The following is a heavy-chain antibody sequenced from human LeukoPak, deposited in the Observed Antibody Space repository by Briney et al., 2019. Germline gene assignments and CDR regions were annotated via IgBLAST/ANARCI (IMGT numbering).Heavy chain of an antibody. D-gene: IGHD3-3*01. Sequence: GGSLRLSCAASGFTFSSYGMHWVRQAPGKGLEWVARIWYDGSNKYYTDSVKARFTISRDKSKNTLYLQMNSLRAEDTAVYYCARGRRVVTYYFDYWGQGALVTVSS. CDR1: GFTFSSYG. CDR2: IWYDGSNK. CDR3: ARGRRVVTYYFDY. J-gene: IGHJ4*02. V-gene: IGHV3-33*01.